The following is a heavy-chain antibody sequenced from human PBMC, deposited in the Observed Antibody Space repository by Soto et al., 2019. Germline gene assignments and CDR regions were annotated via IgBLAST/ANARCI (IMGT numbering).Heavy chain of an antibody. CDR3: ARSGGRQQLVNFDY. CDR1: GGSISSGGYY. V-gene: IGHV4-31*03. CDR2: IYYSGST. D-gene: IGHD6-6*01. J-gene: IGHJ4*02. Sequence: SETLSLTCTVSGGSISSGGYYWSWIRQHPGKGLEWIGYIYYSGSTYYNPSLKSRVTISVDTSKNQFSLKLSSVTAADTAVYYCARSGGRQQLVNFDYWGQGTLVTVSS.